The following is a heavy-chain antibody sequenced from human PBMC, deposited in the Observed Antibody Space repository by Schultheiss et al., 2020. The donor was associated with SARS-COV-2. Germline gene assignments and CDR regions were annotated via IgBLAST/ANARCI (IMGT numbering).Heavy chain of an antibody. J-gene: IGHJ6*02. CDR2: SGSN. D-gene: IGHD3-3*01. V-gene: IGHV4-59*01. CDR3: ARGFFGETSSSSYYAMDV. Sequence: SETLSLTCTVSGVSISSYYWTWIRQFSGRGLEWIGYSGSNNYNPSLKSRVTISVDTSKNQISLTMSSVTAADTAVYYCARGFFGETSSSSYYAMDVWGQGSPVTVSS. CDR1: GVSISSYY.